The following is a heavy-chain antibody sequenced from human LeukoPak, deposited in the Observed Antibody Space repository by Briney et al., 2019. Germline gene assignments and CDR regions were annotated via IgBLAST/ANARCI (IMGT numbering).Heavy chain of an antibody. V-gene: IGHV1-2*02. Sequence: ASVKVSCKASGYTFTGYYMHWVRQAPGQGLEWMGWINPNSGGTNYAQKFQGRVTMTRDTSISTAYMELSRLRSDDTAVYYCARVGSYDFWSGHPYYFDYWGQGTLVTVSS. CDR2: INPNSGGT. D-gene: IGHD3-3*01. CDR1: GYTFTGYY. CDR3: ARVGSYDFWSGHPYYFDY. J-gene: IGHJ4*02.